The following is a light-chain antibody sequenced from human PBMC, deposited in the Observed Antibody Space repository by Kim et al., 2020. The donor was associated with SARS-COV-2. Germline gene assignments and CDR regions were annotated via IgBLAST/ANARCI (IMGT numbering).Light chain of an antibody. CDR1: QSLVYTNGDTF. J-gene: IGKJ2*01. CDR3: MQATHWLYT. Sequence: QPASISCRSSQSLVYTNGDTFLNWFHQRPGQSPRRLIYRVSDRDSGVPDRFSGSGSGTDFTLRISRVEAEDVGIYYCMQATHWLYTFGQGTKLEI. CDR2: RVS. V-gene: IGKV2-30*01.